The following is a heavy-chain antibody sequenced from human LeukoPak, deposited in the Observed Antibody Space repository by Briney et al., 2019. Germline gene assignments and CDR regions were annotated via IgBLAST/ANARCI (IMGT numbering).Heavy chain of an antibody. Sequence: GGSLRLSCAASGFSFRNYWMSWVRQAPGKGREWVAKIKQDGSERYYVDSVKGRFTISRDNAKNSLYLQMSSLRDEDTAVYYCARGGFSRGDYWGQGTLVTVSS. V-gene: IGHV3-7*01. CDR2: IKQDGSER. CDR3: ARGGFSRGDY. CDR1: GFSFRNYW. J-gene: IGHJ4*02. D-gene: IGHD3-16*01.